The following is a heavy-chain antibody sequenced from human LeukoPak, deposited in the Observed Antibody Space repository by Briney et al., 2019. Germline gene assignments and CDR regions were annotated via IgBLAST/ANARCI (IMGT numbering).Heavy chain of an antibody. CDR2: ISADNGNT. D-gene: IGHD3-9*01. Sequence: ASVKVSCKASGYTFTSYGISWVRQAPGQGLEWMGWISADNGNTNYAQKLQGRVTMTTDTSTSTAYMELRSLRSDDTAVYYCARVFLGYDILTGYYMAHFDYWGQGTLVTVSS. V-gene: IGHV1-18*01. CDR1: GYTFTSYG. J-gene: IGHJ4*02. CDR3: ARVFLGYDILTGYYMAHFDY.